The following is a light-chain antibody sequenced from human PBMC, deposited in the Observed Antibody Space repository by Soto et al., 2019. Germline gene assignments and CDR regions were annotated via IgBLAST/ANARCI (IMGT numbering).Light chain of an antibody. CDR2: STG. Sequence: QAVVTQEPSLTVSPGGTVTLTCASSTGAVTSGYYPSWIQQKPGQAPRSLIYSTGNKHSWTPARFSGSLLGGKAALTLSGVQPEDEAEYYCLLYYGGAQIFGGGTKLTVL. CDR3: LLYYGGAQI. J-gene: IGLJ2*01. CDR1: TGAVTSGYY. V-gene: IGLV7-43*01.